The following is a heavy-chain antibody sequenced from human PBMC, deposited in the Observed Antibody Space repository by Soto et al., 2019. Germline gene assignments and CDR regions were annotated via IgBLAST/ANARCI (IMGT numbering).Heavy chain of an antibody. Sequence: GASVKVSCKASGYTFTSYYMHWVRQSPGQGLEWMGIINPSGGSTSYAQKFQGRVTMTRDTSTSTVYMELSSLRSEDTAVYYCAREWEPGTGTSYNWFDPWGQGTLVTVSS. CDR1: GYTFTSYY. CDR2: INPSGGST. D-gene: IGHD1-7*01. CDR3: AREWEPGTGTSYNWFDP. V-gene: IGHV1-46*01. J-gene: IGHJ5*02.